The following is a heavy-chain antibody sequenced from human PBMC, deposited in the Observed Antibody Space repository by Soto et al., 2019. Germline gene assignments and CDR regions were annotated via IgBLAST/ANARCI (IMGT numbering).Heavy chain of an antibody. V-gene: IGHV1-18*01. J-gene: IGHJ4*02. CDR1: GYSFTSFG. CDR2: ISAYNGNT. Sequence: ASVKVSCKASGYSFTSFGVNWVRQAPGQGLEWMGWISAYNGNTNYAQKLQGRVTMTTDTSTSTAYMELRSLRSDDTAVYYCAGNYYDSSGQGDYFDYWGQGTLVTVSS. CDR3: AGNYYDSSGQGDYFDY. D-gene: IGHD3-22*01.